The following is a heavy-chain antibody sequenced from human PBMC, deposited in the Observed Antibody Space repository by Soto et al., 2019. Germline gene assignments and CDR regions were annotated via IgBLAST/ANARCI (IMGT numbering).Heavy chain of an antibody. CDR1: EFTLSNYW. V-gene: IGHV3-74*01. Sequence: GGSLRLSLAASEFTLSNYWMHWVRQAPGKGLVWVSRIKNDGSSTSYADSVKGRFTISRDNARNTVSLQMSSLRAEDTAIYYCARGDRGGFDLWGHGTMVTVSS. CDR2: IKNDGSST. CDR3: ARGDRGGFDL. D-gene: IGHD3-10*01. J-gene: IGHJ3*01.